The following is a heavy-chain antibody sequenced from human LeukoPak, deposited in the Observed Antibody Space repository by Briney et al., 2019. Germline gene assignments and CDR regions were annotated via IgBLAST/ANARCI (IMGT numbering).Heavy chain of an antibody. D-gene: IGHD3-22*01. Sequence: PSETLSLTCTVSGGSISSYYWSWIRQPAGKGLEWIGRIYTSGSTNYNPSLKGRVTMSVDTSKNQFSLKLSSVTAADTAVYYCAREILDYYDSSGYSDYWGQGALVTVSS. CDR1: GGSISSYY. J-gene: IGHJ4*02. CDR3: AREILDYYDSSGYSDY. CDR2: IYTSGST. V-gene: IGHV4-4*07.